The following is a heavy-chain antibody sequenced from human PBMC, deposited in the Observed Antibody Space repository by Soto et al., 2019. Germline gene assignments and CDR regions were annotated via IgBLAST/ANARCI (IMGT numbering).Heavy chain of an antibody. D-gene: IGHD5-18*01. CDR2: ISYDGGDK. V-gene: IGHV3-30*03. CDR1: GFTFSRYG. CDR3: AAGYSFGDY. Sequence: QVQLVESGGGVVQPGRSLRLSCAASGFTFSRYGMLWVRQAPGKGLEWVALISYDGGDKYYADSVKGRFTISRDNSKKTLYLQMNSLRADDTAVYYCAAGYSFGDYWGQGTLVTVSS. J-gene: IGHJ4*02.